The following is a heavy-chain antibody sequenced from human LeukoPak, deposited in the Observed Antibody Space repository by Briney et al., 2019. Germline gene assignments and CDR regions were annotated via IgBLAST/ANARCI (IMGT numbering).Heavy chain of an antibody. V-gene: IGHV3-33*08. CDR2: IWYDGSNK. Sequence: GGSLRLSCAASGFTFSSYAMSWVRQAPGKGLEWVAVIWYDGSNKYYADSVKGRFTISRDNSKNTLYLQMNSLRAEDTAVYYCARGYSYGLYYFDYWGQGTLVTVSS. D-gene: IGHD5-18*01. J-gene: IGHJ4*02. CDR3: ARGYSYGLYYFDY. CDR1: GFTFSSYA.